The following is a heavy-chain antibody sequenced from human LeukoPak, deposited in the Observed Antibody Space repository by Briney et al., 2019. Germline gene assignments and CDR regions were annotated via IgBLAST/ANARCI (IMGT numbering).Heavy chain of an antibody. V-gene: IGHV4-4*07. CDR3: ARDRYYYDSSGYYLLDY. CDR2: IYTSGST. Sequence: SETLSLTCTVSGGSISSYYWSWIRQPAGKGLESIGRIYTSGSTNYNPSLKSRVTMSVDTSKNQFSLKLSSVTAADTAVYYCARDRYYYDSSGYYLLDYWGQGTLVTVSS. J-gene: IGHJ4*02. CDR1: GGSISSYY. D-gene: IGHD3-22*01.